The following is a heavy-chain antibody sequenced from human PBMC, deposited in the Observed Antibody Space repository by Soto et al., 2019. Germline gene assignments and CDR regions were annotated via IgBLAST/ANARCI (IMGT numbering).Heavy chain of an antibody. CDR2: IWYDGSNK. CDR3: AREAAAAGLPFDY. Sequence: QVQLVESGGGVVQPGRSLRLSCAASGFTFGSYGMHWVRQAPGKGLEWVAVIWYDGSNKYYADSVKGRFTISRDNSKNTLYLQMNSLRAEDTAVYYCAREAAAAGLPFDYWGQGTLVTVSS. CDR1: GFTFGSYG. J-gene: IGHJ4*02. V-gene: IGHV3-33*01. D-gene: IGHD6-13*01.